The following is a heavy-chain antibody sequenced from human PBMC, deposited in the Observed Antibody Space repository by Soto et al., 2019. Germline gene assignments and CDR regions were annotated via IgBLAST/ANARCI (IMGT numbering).Heavy chain of an antibody. D-gene: IGHD1-7*01. CDR2: INHSGST. CDR3: ARGGVELHGYYFDY. V-gene: IGHV4-34*01. CDR1: GGSFSGYY. Sequence: SETLSLTCAVYGGSFSGYYWSWIRQPPGKGLEWIGEINHSGSTNYNPSLKSRVTISVDTSKNQFSLKLSSVTAADTAVYYCARGGVELHGYYFDYWGQGTLVTVSS. J-gene: IGHJ4*02.